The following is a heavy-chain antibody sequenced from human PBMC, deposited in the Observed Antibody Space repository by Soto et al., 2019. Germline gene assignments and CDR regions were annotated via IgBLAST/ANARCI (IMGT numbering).Heavy chain of an antibody. J-gene: IGHJ3*02. Sequence: QVQLVQSGAEVKKPGASVKVSCKASGYTFTGNYMHWVRQAPGQGLEWMGWINPNSGGTNYAQKFQGWVTMTRDTSISTAYMELSRLRSDDTAVYYCARYCGGDCYSSAAFDIWGQGTMVTVSS. V-gene: IGHV1-2*04. CDR2: INPNSGGT. CDR3: ARYCGGDCYSSAAFDI. D-gene: IGHD2-21*02. CDR1: GYTFTGNY.